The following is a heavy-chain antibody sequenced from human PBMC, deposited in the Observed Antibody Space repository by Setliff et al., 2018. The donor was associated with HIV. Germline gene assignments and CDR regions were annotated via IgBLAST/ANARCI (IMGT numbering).Heavy chain of an antibody. J-gene: IGHJ3*02. CDR1: GFTFEDYA. CDR2: ISWNSGNI. V-gene: IGHV3-9*01. CDR3: AREDSIGGEPEAFDI. D-gene: IGHD3-16*01. Sequence: GGSLRLSCAASGFTFEDYAMHWVRQAPGKGLEWVSSISWNSGNIAYADSVKGRFTISRDNAKNSLYLQMNSLRAEDTAVYYCAREDSIGGEPEAFDIWGQGTMVTVSS.